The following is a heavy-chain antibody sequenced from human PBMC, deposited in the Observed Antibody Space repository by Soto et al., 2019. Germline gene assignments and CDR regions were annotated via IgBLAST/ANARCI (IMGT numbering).Heavy chain of an antibody. CDR1: GFTFSRYW. V-gene: IGHV3-74*01. D-gene: IGHD1-26*01. J-gene: IGHJ4*02. CDR2: MNSDGSTT. Sequence: EVQLVESGGGLIQPGGSLRLSCAAAGFTFSRYWMHWVRQAPGKGLVWVSRMNSDGSTTNYADSVRGRFTISRDNAKNTLYLQMNSLRGEDTAVYYCARDWHNSGLDYWGQGTLVTVSS. CDR3: ARDWHNSGLDY.